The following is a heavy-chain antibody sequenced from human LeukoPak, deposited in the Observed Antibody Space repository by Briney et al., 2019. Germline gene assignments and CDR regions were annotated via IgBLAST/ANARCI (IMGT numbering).Heavy chain of an antibody. D-gene: IGHD1-26*01. Sequence: GGSLRLSCAASGFTVNNNCLSWVRQAPGKGLEWVSFIYVGDATYYADSVKGRFTISRDNSKNTVYLQMNGLRTEDSAVYYCARDGGSGTYVETYYYGMDVWGQGTTVTVSS. CDR1: GFTVNNNC. CDR3: ARDGGSGTYVETYYYGMDV. J-gene: IGHJ6*01. CDR2: IYVGDAT. V-gene: IGHV3-66*01.